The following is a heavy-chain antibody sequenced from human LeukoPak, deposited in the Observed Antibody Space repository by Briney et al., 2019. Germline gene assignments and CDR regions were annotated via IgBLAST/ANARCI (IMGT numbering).Heavy chain of an antibody. CDR2: IYHSGST. CDR3: ARVDYYDSSGYGSGAFDI. Sequence: SETLSLTCAVSGGSISSSNWWSWVRPPPGKGLEGIGEIYHSGSTNYNPSLKSRVTISVAKSKNQFSLKLSSVTAVDTAVYYCARVDYYDSSGYGSGAFDIWGQGTMVTVSS. D-gene: IGHD3-22*01. J-gene: IGHJ3*02. V-gene: IGHV4-4*02. CDR1: GGSISSSNW.